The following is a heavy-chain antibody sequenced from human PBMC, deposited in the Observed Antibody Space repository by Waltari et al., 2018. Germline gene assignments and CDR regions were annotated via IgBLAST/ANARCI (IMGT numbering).Heavy chain of an antibody. CDR2: IDWDDDK. D-gene: IGHD6-13*01. CDR3: ARCYSSSVYFQH. Sequence: QVTLRESGPALVKPTQTLTLTCTFSGFSLSTSGLCVSWIRQPPGKALEWLARIDWDDDKYYSTSLKTRLNISKDTSKNQVVLTMTNMDPVDTATYYCARCYSSSVYFQHWGQGTLVTVSS. J-gene: IGHJ1*01. CDR1: GFSLSTSGLC. V-gene: IGHV2-70*15.